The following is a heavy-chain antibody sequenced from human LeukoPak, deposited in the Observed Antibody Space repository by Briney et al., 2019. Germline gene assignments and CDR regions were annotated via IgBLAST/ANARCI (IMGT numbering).Heavy chain of an antibody. CDR2: IGPSGGYT. D-gene: IGHD6-13*01. CDR1: GFTFSTYG. CDR3: AKASSRWYFYG. Sequence: GGSLRLSCAASGFTFSTYGLSWVRQAPGQGLEWVSVIGPSGGYTNYADSVKGRFTISRDDSKNTLYLQMNSLRAEDTAVYYCAKASSRWYFYGWGQGTLVTVSS. J-gene: IGHJ4*02. V-gene: IGHV3-23*01.